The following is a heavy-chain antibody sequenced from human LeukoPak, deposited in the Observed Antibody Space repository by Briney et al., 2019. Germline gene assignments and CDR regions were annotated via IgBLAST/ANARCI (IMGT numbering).Heavy chain of an antibody. V-gene: IGHV5-51*01. D-gene: IGHD2/OR15-2a*01. CDR1: GYSFTNYW. Sequence: LGESLKISCKASGYSFTNYWIGWVRQMPGKGLEWMGIIYPGDSHTRYNPSFQGQVTISADKSLSTAYLQWSSLKASDTAMYYCARHPYSESCIENICYRWFDPWGQGTLVTVS. J-gene: IGHJ5*02. CDR2: IYPGDSHT. CDR3: ARHPYSESCIENICYRWFDP.